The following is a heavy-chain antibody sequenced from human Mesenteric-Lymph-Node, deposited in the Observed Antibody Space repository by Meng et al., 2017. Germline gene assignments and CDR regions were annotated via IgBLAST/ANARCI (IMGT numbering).Heavy chain of an antibody. D-gene: IGHD1-14*01. J-gene: IGHJ4*02. CDR1: GVSMSGSVW. V-gene: IGHV4-4*02. CDR2: IFQTGKA. CDR3: ARDPTGGEDHQRV. Sequence: QGPLQEVGPGRVKASVSLSLTSACSGVSMSGSVWRGWVRQTPGRGLEWIGEIFQTGKANYNPSLKSRVTMSVDNSKNQFSLKLNSMTAADTAVYYCARDPTGGEDHQRVWGQGTLVTVSS.